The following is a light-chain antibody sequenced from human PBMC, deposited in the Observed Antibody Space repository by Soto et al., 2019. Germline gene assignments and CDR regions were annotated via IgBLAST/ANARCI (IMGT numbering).Light chain of an antibody. J-gene: IGKJ2*01. V-gene: IGKV3-20*01. CDR2: GAS. Sequence: EIVLTQSPDTLSLSPGERATLSCRASQSVSSGSLAWYQQKAGQAPRLLIYGASTRATGIPDRFSGRGSETDFTLMISRLEPEDFSVYFCQQYGNSPRTFGQGTKVEI. CDR1: QSVSSGS. CDR3: QQYGNSPRT.